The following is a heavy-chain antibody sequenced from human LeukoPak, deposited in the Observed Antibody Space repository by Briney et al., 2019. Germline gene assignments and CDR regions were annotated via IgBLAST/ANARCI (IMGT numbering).Heavy chain of an antibody. V-gene: IGHV5-51*01. J-gene: IGHJ4*02. Sequence: KPGESLKISCKASGSSFSSYWIGWLRQLPGKGLEWMGIIYPGDSDTRYSPSFRGQVTISADKSINTAYLQWNSLKASDTAMYYCARQADYNLLTGYYKGHLDCWGQGTLVTVSS. D-gene: IGHD3-9*01. CDR3: ARQADYNLLTGYYKGHLDC. CDR1: GSSFSSYW. CDR2: IYPGDSDT.